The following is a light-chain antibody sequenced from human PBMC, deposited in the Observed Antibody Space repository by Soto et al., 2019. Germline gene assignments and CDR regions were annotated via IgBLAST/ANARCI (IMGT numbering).Light chain of an antibody. CDR3: QHYNSYSEA. CDR1: QSISSW. Sequence: DLQMTQSPSTLSASVGARVIITCRASQSISSWLAWYQQKPGKAPKLLIYKASTLKSGVPSRFSVIGSGTVVTITICSLQSDDCKTYYCQHYNSYSEAFGQGTKVDIK. CDR2: KAS. J-gene: IGKJ1*01. V-gene: IGKV1-5*03.